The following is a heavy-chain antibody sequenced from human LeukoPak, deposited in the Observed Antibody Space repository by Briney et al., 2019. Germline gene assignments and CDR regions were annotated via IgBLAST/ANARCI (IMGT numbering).Heavy chain of an antibody. D-gene: IGHD3-3*01. CDR1: GYTFTSYS. J-gene: IGHJ6*02. CDR2: INAGNGNT. CDR3: ARFLGRSYGMDV. V-gene: IGHV1-3*01. Sequence: ASVKVSCKASGYTFTSYSMHWVRQAPGQRLEWMGWINAGNGNTKFSQKFQGRVTTTRDTSASTAYMELSSLRSEDTAVYYCARFLGRSYGMDVWGQGTTVTVSS.